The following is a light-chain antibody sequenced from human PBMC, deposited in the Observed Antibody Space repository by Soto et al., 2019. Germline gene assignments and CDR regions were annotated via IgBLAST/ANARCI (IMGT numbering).Light chain of an antibody. CDR2: EVS. CDR1: QSLLHSDGQTY. V-gene: IGKV2D-29*01. Sequence: DVVMTQTPVFLSVTPGQPASISCESSQSLLHSDGQTYFSWYLQKPGQPPQILIHEVSNRFSGVPDTFSGSGSGADFTPKIIPVAADDVGVYYCVPSVQLALTFGGGTKVEIK. J-gene: IGKJ4*01. CDR3: VPSVQLALT.